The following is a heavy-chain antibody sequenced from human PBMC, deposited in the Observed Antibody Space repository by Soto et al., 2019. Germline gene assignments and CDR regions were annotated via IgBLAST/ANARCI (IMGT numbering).Heavy chain of an antibody. D-gene: IGHD6-19*01. J-gene: IGHJ4*02. CDR3: ARGSYYSGWV. CDR2: TYYRSKWYS. V-gene: IGHV6-1*01. CDR1: GDSVSSTSAA. Sequence: PSPTLSLTCAISGDSVSSTSAAWSWIRQSPSRGLEWLGRTYYRSKWYSDYAVSVKSRITINPDTSKNQFSLQLNSVTPEDAAVYYCARGSYYSGWVWGQGTRVTVS.